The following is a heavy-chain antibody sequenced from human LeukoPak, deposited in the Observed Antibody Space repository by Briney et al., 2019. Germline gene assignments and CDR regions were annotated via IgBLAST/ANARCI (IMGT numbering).Heavy chain of an antibody. CDR1: GGSISTNSYY. V-gene: IGHV4-31*03. J-gene: IGHJ6*02. CDR3: ARFLEWTSYYYYGMDV. CDR2: IYYSGST. Sequence: SEALSLTCTVSGGSISTNSYYWSWIRPHPGKGLEWIGYIYYSGSTYYNPSLKSRVTISVDTSKNQFSLELSSVTAADTAVYYCARFLEWTSYYYYGMDVWGQGTTVTVSS. D-gene: IGHD3-3*01.